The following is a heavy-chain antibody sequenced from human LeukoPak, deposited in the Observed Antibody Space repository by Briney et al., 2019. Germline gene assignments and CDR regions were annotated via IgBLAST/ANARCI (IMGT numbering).Heavy chain of an antibody. D-gene: IGHD4-17*01. CDR3: ARIMTTWYFDL. Sequence: SETLSLTCTVSGGSISSNYWSWIREPPGKGLEWIGYIYHTGSTNYNPSLRSRLTISVDTSKNQFSLKLRSVTAADTAVYYCARIMTTWYFDLRGRGTLVTVSS. CDR1: GGSISSNY. V-gene: IGHV4-59*08. CDR2: IYHTGST. J-gene: IGHJ2*01.